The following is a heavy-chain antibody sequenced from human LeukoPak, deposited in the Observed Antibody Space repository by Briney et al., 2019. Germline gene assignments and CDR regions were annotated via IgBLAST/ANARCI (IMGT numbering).Heavy chain of an antibody. J-gene: IGHJ4*02. CDR3: ATDRRLGITIFGVAPLLPFDY. D-gene: IGHD3-3*01. CDR1: GGSISSYY. V-gene: IGHV4-4*07. Sequence: SETLSLTCTVSGGSISSYYWSWIRQPAGKGLEWIGRIYTSGSTNYNPSLKSRVTMSVDTSKNQFSLKLSSVTAADTAVYYCATDRRLGITIFGVAPLLPFDYWGQGTLVTVSS. CDR2: IYTSGST.